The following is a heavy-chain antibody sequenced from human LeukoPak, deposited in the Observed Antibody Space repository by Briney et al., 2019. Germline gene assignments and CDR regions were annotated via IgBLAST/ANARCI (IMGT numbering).Heavy chain of an antibody. CDR3: ARWGGYPDWSYQFDY. J-gene: IGHJ4*02. Sequence: GASVKVSCKASGYSFTTYGISWVRQAPGQGLEWMGWISANSGNTNYAQKLQGRVTMTTDTPTSTAYMELRSLRSDDTAFYYCARWGGYPDWSYQFDYWGQGTLVTVSS. CDR1: GYSFTTYG. CDR2: ISANSGNT. D-gene: IGHD2-15*01. V-gene: IGHV1-18*01.